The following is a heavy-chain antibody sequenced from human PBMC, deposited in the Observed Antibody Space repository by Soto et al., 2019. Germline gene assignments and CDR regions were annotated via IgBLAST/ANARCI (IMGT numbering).Heavy chain of an antibody. Sequence: QVQLQESGPGLVKPSQTLSLTCTVSGGSISSGGYYWSWIRQHPGKGLEWIGYIYYSGSTYYNPSLKGRVTISVDTSKNQFSLKLSSVTAADTAVYYGARVPENNYDFWSGYSNDAFDIWGQGTMVTVSS. CDR1: GGSISSGGYY. D-gene: IGHD3-3*01. V-gene: IGHV4-31*03. CDR2: IYYSGST. CDR3: ARVPENNYDFWSGYSNDAFDI. J-gene: IGHJ3*02.